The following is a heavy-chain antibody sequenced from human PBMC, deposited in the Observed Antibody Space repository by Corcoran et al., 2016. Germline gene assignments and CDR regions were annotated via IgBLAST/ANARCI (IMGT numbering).Heavy chain of an antibody. CDR3: ARLRRITMIVVAPGWFDP. CDR1: GGSFSGYY. D-gene: IGHD3-22*01. Sequence: QVQLQQWGAGLLKPSETLSLTCAVYGGSFSGYYWSWIRQPPGKGLEWIGEINHSGSTNYNPSIKSRVTISVDTSKNQFSLKLSSVTAADTAVYYCARLRRITMIVVAPGWFDPWGQGTLVTVSS. CDR2: INHSGST. V-gene: IGHV4-34*01. J-gene: IGHJ5*02.